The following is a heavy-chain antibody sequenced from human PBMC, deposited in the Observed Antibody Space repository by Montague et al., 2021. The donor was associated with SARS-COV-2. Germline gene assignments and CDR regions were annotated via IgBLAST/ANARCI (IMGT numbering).Heavy chain of an antibody. Sequence: SETLSLTCTVSGDSVSNDRYYWGWMRQSPGKGREWIGTIYFLGNTYYSPSLKSRVTMSVDTSKNQLSLRLTSVTASDTAIYYCARSAMVRGGFTSWFDPWGQGTLVTVSS. D-gene: IGHD3-10*01. J-gene: IGHJ5*02. CDR3: ARSAMVRGGFTSWFDP. CDR1: GDSVSNDRYY. V-gene: IGHV4-39*01. CDR2: IYFLGNT.